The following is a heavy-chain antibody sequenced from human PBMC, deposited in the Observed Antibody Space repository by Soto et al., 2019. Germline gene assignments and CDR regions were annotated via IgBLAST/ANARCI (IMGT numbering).Heavy chain of an antibody. D-gene: IGHD3-10*01. CDR2: ISSSSSYI. V-gene: IGHV3-21*01. CDR1: GFTFSSYS. J-gene: IGHJ6*02. Sequence: GRSLRLPWAPSGFTFSSYSMNWVRPATGKEPGRVASISSSSSYIYYADSVKGRFTISRDNAKNSLSLHMNSLRADDTAVYYCARDTRLLWFGEPHYYYYGMDVWGQGTTVTVSS. CDR3: ARDTRLLWFGEPHYYYYGMDV.